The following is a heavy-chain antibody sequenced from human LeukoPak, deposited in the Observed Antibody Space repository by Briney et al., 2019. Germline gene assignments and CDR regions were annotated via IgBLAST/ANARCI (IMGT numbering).Heavy chain of an antibody. Sequence: GGSLRLSCTASGFTFSSYAMHWVRQAPGKGLGWVAVISYDGSNKYYADSVKGRFTISRDNSKNTLYLQMNSLRAEDTAVYYCASVDDYGDYELYDYWGQGTLVTVSS. V-gene: IGHV3-30*04. CDR1: GFTFSSYA. J-gene: IGHJ4*02. D-gene: IGHD4-17*01. CDR2: ISYDGSNK. CDR3: ASVDDYGDYELYDY.